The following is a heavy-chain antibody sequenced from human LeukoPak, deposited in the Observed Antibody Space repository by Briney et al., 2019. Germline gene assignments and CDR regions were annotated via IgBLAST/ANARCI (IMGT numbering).Heavy chain of an antibody. CDR2: INWNSGSI. D-gene: IGHD2-15*01. Sequence: GRSLTLSCVAPRFMVNDHAMHWVRQTPGKGLEWVSGINWNSGSIGYADSVKGRFTISRDNAKNSLYLQMNSLRAEDTAVYYCAALHYYYYMDVWGKGTTVTVSS. J-gene: IGHJ6*03. V-gene: IGHV3-9*01. CDR1: RFMVNDHA. CDR3: AALHYYYYMDV.